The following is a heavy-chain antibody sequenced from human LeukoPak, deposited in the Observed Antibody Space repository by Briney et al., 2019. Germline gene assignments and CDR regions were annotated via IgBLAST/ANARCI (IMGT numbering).Heavy chain of an antibody. CDR1: GFTLSTYD. CDR2: IDIPGNT. Sequence: GGSLRLSCAASGFTLSTYDMHWVRQPPGKGLEWVSGIDIPGNTYYPDSVKGRFTMSRESAKNSLYLQMNSLRAGDTAVYYCARAVAGTHWFDPWGQGTLVTVSS. CDR3: ARAVAGTHWFDP. V-gene: IGHV3-13*01. D-gene: IGHD6-19*01. J-gene: IGHJ5*02.